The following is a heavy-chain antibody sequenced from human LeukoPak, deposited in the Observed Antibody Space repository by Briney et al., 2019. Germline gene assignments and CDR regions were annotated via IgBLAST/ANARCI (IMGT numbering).Heavy chain of an antibody. CDR3: ARSGTKVAVGTFERYYYYMDV. CDR2: ISVYNGNT. CDR1: GYTFSNYG. Sequence: AASVKVSCKASGYTFSNYGISWVRQAPGQGLEWMGWISVYNGNTNYAQKVQGRVTMTTDTSTNTAYMELRSLRSDDTAVYYCARSGTKVAVGTFERYYYYMDVWGKGTTVTISS. J-gene: IGHJ6*03. V-gene: IGHV1-18*01. D-gene: IGHD6-19*01.